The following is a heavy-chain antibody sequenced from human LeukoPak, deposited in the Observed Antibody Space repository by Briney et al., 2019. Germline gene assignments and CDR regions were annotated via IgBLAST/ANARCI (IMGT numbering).Heavy chain of an antibody. CDR2: IYYSGST. CDR1: GGSISSGGYY. J-gene: IGHJ4*02. CDR3: ARDGARYSYGFDY. V-gene: IGHV4-31*03. D-gene: IGHD5-18*01. Sequence: PSETLSLTCTVSGGSISSGGYYWSWIRQHPGTGLEWIGYIYYSGSTYYDPSLKSRATISVDTSKSQFSLKLSSVTAADTAVYYCARDGARYSYGFDYWGQGTLVTVSS.